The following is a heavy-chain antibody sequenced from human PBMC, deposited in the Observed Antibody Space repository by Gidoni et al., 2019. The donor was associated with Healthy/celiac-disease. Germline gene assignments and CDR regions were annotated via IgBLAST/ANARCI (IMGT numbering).Heavy chain of an antibody. Sequence: EVQLLESGGGLVPTGGSLGPSCAASGFTFSSYAMSWVRQAPGKGLEWVSGISGSGGSTYYADSVKGRFTISRDNSKNTLYLQMNSLRAEDTAVYYCAKGKVAAREGAFDIWGQGTMVTVSS. CDR1: GFTFSSYA. V-gene: IGHV3-23*01. CDR3: AKGKVAAREGAFDI. J-gene: IGHJ3*02. D-gene: IGHD2-15*01. CDR2: ISGSGGST.